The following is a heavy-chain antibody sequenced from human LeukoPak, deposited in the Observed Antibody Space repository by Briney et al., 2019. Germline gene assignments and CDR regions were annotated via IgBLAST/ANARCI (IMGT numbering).Heavy chain of an antibody. D-gene: IGHD6-13*01. CDR2: ISSSGSTI. J-gene: IGHJ4*02. V-gene: IGHV3-11*01. Sequence: VSYISSSGSTIYYADSVKGRFTISRDNAKNSLYLQMNSLRAEDTAVYYCARDLVGYSSSWLDYWGQGTLVTVSS. CDR3: ARDLVGYSSSWLDY.